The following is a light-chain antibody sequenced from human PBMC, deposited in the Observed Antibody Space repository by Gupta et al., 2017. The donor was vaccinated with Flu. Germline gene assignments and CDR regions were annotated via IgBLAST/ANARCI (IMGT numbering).Light chain of an antibody. CDR1: QSVSHY. Sequence: ATLSLSPGERATLSCRASQSVSHYLAWYQQKPGQAPRLLIYDASTRATGIPARFSGGGSGTDFTLTISSLESEDFAVYYCQQRSNSPPYTFGQGTKLQIK. J-gene: IGKJ2*01. CDR2: DAS. V-gene: IGKV3-11*01. CDR3: QQRSNSPPYT.